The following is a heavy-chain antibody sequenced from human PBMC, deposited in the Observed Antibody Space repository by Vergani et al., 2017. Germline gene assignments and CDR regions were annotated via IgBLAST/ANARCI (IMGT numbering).Heavy chain of an antibody. J-gene: IGHJ4*02. Sequence: QVQLVQSGAEVKKPGASVKVSCKASGYTFTDYFMHWLRQPPGQGLEWMGWINHNSGGTNYAQQFQGRVTMTRDTSISTAYMELSNLRSDDTAVYYCARVGTSSNRDYFDYWGQGTLVTVSS. CDR2: INHNSGGT. V-gene: IGHV1-2*02. D-gene: IGHD2-2*01. CDR3: ARVGTSSNRDYFDY. CDR1: GYTFTDYF.